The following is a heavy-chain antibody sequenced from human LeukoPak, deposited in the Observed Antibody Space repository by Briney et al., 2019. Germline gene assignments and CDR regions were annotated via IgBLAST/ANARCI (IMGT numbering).Heavy chain of an antibody. CDR2: MNPNSGNT. Sequence: ASVKVSCKASGYTFTSYDINWVRQATGQGLEWMGWMNPNSGNTGYAQKFQGRVTMTRNTSISTAYMELSSLRSEDTAVYYCARVVVAATPDWFDPWGQGTLVTVSS. J-gene: IGHJ5*02. CDR3: ARVVVAATPDWFDP. CDR1: GYTFTSYD. D-gene: IGHD2-15*01. V-gene: IGHV1-8*01.